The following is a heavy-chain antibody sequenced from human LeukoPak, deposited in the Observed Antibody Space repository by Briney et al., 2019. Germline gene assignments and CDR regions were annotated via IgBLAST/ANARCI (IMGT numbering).Heavy chain of an antibody. CDR3: ARPRFYDSSAGRDHAFDI. V-gene: IGHV5-51*01. Sequence: GESLKISCKGSGCSFTSYWIGWVRQMPGKGLEWMGIIYPGDSDTRYSPSFQGQVTISADKSISTAYLQWSSLKASDTAMYYCARPRFYDSSAGRDHAFDIWGQGTMVTVSS. J-gene: IGHJ3*02. D-gene: IGHD3-22*01. CDR2: IYPGDSDT. CDR1: GCSFTSYW.